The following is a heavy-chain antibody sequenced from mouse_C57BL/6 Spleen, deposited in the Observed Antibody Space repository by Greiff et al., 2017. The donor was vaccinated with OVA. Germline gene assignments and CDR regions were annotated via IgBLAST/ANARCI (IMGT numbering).Heavy chain of an antibody. J-gene: IGHJ3*01. CDR3: ARSYYDGYYVWFAY. V-gene: IGHV2-2*01. CDR2: IWSGGST. CDR1: GFSLTSYG. Sequence: VQLVESGPGLVQPSQSLSITCTVSGFSLTSYGVHWVRQSPGQGLEWLGVIWSGGSTDYNAAFISRLSISEDKSKSQVFFKMNSLQADDTAIYYCARSYYDGYYVWFAYWGQGTLVTVSA. D-gene: IGHD2-3*01.